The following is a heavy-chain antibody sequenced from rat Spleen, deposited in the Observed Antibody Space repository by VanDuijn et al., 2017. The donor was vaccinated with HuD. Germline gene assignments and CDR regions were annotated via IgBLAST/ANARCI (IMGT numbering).Heavy chain of an antibody. Sequence: EVQLVESDGGLVQPGRSLKLSCAASGFAFSDFYMAWVRQAPTKGLEWIATISYDGSNTYYRDSVKGRFTISRDNAKSTLNLHMDSLRSEDTATYYCTRVNTMGHGMEAWGQGASVTVSS. CDR2: ISYDGSNT. D-gene: IGHD1-7*01. V-gene: IGHV5-29*01. J-gene: IGHJ4*01. CDR1: GFAFSDFY. CDR3: TRVNTMGHGMEA.